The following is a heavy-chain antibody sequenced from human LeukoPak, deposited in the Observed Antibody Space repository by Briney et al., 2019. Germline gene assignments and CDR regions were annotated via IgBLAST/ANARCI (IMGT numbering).Heavy chain of an antibody. V-gene: IGHV3-48*01. D-gene: IGHD1-1*01. J-gene: IGHJ4*02. CDR3: ARDHNYAFDN. CDR2: IGIDSGNT. CDR1: GFPFIEYS. Sequence: GGSLRLSCTASGFPFIEYSMNWVRQVPGKGLEWIAYIGIDSGNTKYADSVRGRFTISADKTKNSLYLQMNSLRVEDTAVYYCARDHNYAFDNWGQGTLVSVAS.